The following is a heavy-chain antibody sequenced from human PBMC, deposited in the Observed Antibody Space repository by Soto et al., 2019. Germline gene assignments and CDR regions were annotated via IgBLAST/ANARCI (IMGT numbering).Heavy chain of an antibody. D-gene: IGHD3-22*01. J-gene: IGHJ4*02. CDR1: GFTFSDYY. CDR3: VRDRYYYDSSGYYLGY. Sequence: QVQLVESGGGLVKPGGSLRLSCAASGFTFSDYYMSWIRQAPGKGLEWVSYISSSSSYTNYADSVKGRFTISRDNAKNSLYLQMNSLRAEDTAVYYCVRDRYYYDSSGYYLGYWGQGTLVTVSS. CDR2: ISSSSSYT. V-gene: IGHV3-11*05.